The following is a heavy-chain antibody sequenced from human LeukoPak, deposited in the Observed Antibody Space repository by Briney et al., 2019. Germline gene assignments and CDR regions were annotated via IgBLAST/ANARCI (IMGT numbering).Heavy chain of an antibody. J-gene: IGHJ3*02. CDR1: GGSISSGDYY. Sequence: SETLSLTCTVSGGSISSGDYYWSWIRQPPGKGLEWIGYIYYSGSTYYNPSLKSRVTISVDTSKNQFSLKLSSVTAADTAVYYCARDWGVAATDAFDIWGXXXMVTVSS. CDR2: IYYSGST. V-gene: IGHV4-30-4*01. D-gene: IGHD2-15*01. CDR3: ARDWGVAATDAFDI.